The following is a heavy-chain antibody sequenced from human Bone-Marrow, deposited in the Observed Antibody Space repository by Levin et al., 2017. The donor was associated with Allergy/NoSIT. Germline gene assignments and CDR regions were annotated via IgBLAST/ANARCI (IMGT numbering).Heavy chain of an antibody. CDR1: GGSIKTDAYY. CDR2: IYHSGST. V-gene: IGHV4-31*03. J-gene: IGHJ4*02. CDR3: ARVTGKTVAGLTHTRPGEFDS. D-gene: IGHD6-19*01. Sequence: SETLSLTCTVSGGSIKTDAYYWSWIRQHPGKGLEWIGYIYHSGSTFYNPSLESRVTMSADTSKNQFSLRLGSVTAADTAVYYCARVTGKTVAGLTHTRPGEFDSWGQGTLVTVSS.